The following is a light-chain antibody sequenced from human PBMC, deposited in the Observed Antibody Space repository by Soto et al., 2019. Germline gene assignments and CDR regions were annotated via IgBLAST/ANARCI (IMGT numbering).Light chain of an antibody. CDR2: TSN. V-gene: IGLV1-44*01. J-gene: IGLJ1*01. CDR1: SSNIGSNT. CDR3: QSYDSSLSGYV. Sequence: QSVLTQPPSASGAPGQRVTISCSGSSSNIGSNTVNWYQQLPGTAPKLLMSTSNQRPSGVPDRFSGSKSGTSASLAISGLQSEDEADYYCQSYDSSLSGYVFGTGTKVTVL.